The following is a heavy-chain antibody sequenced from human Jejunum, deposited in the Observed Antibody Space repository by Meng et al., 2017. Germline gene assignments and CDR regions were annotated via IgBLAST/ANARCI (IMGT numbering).Heavy chain of an antibody. J-gene: IGHJ4*02. Sequence: QVQLVHSAPEVKKAGASVKVSCKASGYSFTTYWLHWVRQAPGQGLEWMGYINPNSGDTNYAQKFQGRVTMTRDTSISTAYMELSNLRSDDTAVYYCARGVILGTSRCLDSWGQGTLVTVSS. V-gene: IGHV1-2*02. CDR1: GYSFTTYW. CDR2: INPNSGDT. CDR3: ARGVILGTSRCLDS. D-gene: IGHD7-27*01.